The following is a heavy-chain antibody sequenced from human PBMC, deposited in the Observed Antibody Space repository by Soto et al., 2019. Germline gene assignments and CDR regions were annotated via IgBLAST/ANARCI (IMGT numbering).Heavy chain of an antibody. J-gene: IGHJ5*02. Sequence: PGGSLRLSCAASGFTFSSYGMHWVRQAPGKGLEWVAVISYDGSNKYYADSVKGRFTISRDNSKNTLCLQMNSLRAEDTAVYYCAKGTTTTVTLNWFDPWGQGTLVTVSS. CDR3: AKGTTTTVTLNWFDP. CDR1: GFTFSSYG. D-gene: IGHD4-17*01. V-gene: IGHV3-30*18. CDR2: ISYDGSNK.